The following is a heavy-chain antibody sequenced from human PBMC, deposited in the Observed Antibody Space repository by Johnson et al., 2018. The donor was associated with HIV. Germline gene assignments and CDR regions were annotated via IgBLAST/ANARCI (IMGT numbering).Heavy chain of an antibody. CDR1: GFTFSDYY. CDR3: ARALCSGGSCYVGRAFDI. CDR2: INWNGGST. J-gene: IGHJ3*02. Sequence: QVQLVESGGGLVKPGGSLRLSCAASGFTFSDYYMSWIRQAPGKGLEWVSGINWNGGSTGYADSVKGLFTISRDTSKNTLYLQMNSLRAEDTAVYYCARALCSGGSCYVGRAFDIWGQGTMVTVSS. V-gene: IGHV3-11*04. D-gene: IGHD2-15*01.